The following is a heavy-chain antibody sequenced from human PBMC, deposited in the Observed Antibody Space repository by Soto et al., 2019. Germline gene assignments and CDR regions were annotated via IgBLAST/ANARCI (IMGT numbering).Heavy chain of an antibody. Sequence: VQLQESGPRLVKPSETLSLTCIVSGASISSGGFYWSCVRQLPGRGLERIGFLYDSGTTYYDGYLKSRLTISLEKSNNQFSLKLASVPAADTAVYYCARGPRQLGGSFYYGMDVWGQGTTVTVSS. CDR2: LYDSGTT. J-gene: IGHJ6*02. CDR1: GASISSGGFY. D-gene: IGHD1-1*01. CDR3: ARGPRQLGGSFYYGMDV. V-gene: IGHV4-31*03.